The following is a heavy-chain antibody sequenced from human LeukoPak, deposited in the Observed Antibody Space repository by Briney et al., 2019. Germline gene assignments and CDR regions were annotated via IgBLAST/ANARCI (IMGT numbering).Heavy chain of an antibody. D-gene: IGHD4-23*01. Sequence: GGSLRLSCAASGFTFSRFWMSWVRQAPGKGLEWVANIKQDGSEKYYVDSVKGRFTISRDNAKNSLYLQMSSLRAEDTAVFYCARDGTYTDYDGDSDIWGQGTL. CDR3: ARDGTYTDYDGDSDI. CDR1: GFTFSRFW. V-gene: IGHV3-7*04. CDR2: IKQDGSEK. J-gene: IGHJ4*02.